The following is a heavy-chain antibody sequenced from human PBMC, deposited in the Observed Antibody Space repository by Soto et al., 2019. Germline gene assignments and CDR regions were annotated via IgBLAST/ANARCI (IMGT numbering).Heavy chain of an antibody. V-gene: IGHV4-39*01. CDR3: ARGGVVPAASENWFDP. CDR2: IYYSGST. J-gene: IGHJ5*02. D-gene: IGHD2-2*01. Sequence: SETLSLTCTVSGGSISSSSYYWGWIRQPPGKGLEWIGSIYYSGSTYYNPSLKSRVTISVDTSKNQFSLKLSSVTAADTAVYYCARGGVVPAASENWFDPWGQGTLVTVSS. CDR1: GGSISSSSYY.